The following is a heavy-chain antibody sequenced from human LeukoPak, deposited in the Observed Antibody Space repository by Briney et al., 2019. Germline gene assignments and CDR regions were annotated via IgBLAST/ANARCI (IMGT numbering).Heavy chain of an antibody. D-gene: IGHD2-2*01. Sequence: SETLSLTCAVYGVSFSGYYWSWIRQPPGKGLEWIGEINHSGSTNYNPSLKSRVTISVDTSKNQFSLKLSSVTAADTAVYYCARAGGSTPYYFDYWGQGTLVTVSS. J-gene: IGHJ4*02. CDR2: INHSGST. V-gene: IGHV4-34*01. CDR1: GVSFSGYY. CDR3: ARAGGSTPYYFDY.